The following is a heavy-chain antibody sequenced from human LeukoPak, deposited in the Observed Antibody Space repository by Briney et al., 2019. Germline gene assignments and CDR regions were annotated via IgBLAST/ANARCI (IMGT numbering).Heavy chain of an antibody. J-gene: IGHJ4*02. D-gene: IGHD3-10*01. CDR1: GYTFTSYY. V-gene: IGHV1-46*01. CDR2: INPSGGST. Sequence: GASVKVSCKASGYTFTSYYMHWVRQAPGQGLEWMGIINPSGGSTSYAQKFQGRFTMTRDTSTSTVYMELSSLRSEDTAVYYCARRPRVGPFDYWGQGTLVTVSS. CDR3: ARRPRVGPFDY.